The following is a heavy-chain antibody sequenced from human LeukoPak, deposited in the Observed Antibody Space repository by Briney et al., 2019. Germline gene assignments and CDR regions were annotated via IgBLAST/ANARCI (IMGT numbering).Heavy chain of an antibody. CDR3: ATLPTQALYFDH. J-gene: IGHJ4*02. D-gene: IGHD2-15*01. CDR1: GGSISSGSYY. CDR2: IYTSGST. Sequence: PSETLSLTCTVSGGSISSGSYYWSWIRQPAGKGLEWIGRIYTSGSTNYNPSLKSRVTISVDTSKNQFSLKLSSVTAADTAVYYCATLPTQALYFDHWGQGTLVTVSS. V-gene: IGHV4-61*02.